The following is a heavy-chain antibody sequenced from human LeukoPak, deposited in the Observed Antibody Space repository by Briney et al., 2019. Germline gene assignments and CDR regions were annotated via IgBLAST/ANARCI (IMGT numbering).Heavy chain of an antibody. D-gene: IGHD3-3*01. V-gene: IGHV3-23*01. CDR2: ISGSGGST. CDR1: GFTFSSYA. Sequence: GRSLRLSCAASGFTFSSYAMHWVRQAPGKGLEWVSAISGSGGSTYYADSVKGRFTISRDNSKNTLYLQMNSLRAEDTAVYYCARKNYDFLSGGPKHFDYWGQGTLVTVSS. CDR3: ARKNYDFLSGGPKHFDY. J-gene: IGHJ4*02.